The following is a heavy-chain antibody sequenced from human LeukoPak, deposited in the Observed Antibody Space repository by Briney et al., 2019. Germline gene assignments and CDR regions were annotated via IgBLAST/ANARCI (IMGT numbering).Heavy chain of an antibody. J-gene: IGHJ5*02. CDR2: INPNSGGT. D-gene: IGHD6-13*01. CDR1: GYTLTDYY. Sequence: ASVKVSCKASGYTLTDYYMHWVRQAPGQGLEWMGWINPNSGGTNYAQKFQGRVTMTRDTSISTAYMELSRLRSDDTAVYYCARGGGIAAAGGENWFDPWGQGTLVTVSS. V-gene: IGHV1-2*02. CDR3: ARGGGIAAAGGENWFDP.